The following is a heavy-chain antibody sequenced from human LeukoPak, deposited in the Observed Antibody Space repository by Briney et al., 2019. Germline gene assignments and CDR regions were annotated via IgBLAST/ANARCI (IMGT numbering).Heavy chain of an antibody. CDR1: GGSFSSYY. J-gene: IGHJ4*02. Sequence: SETLSLTCAVSGGSFSSYYWSWIRQPPRKGLEWIGEINHSGITNYNPSLKSRGTISVATSKNQFSLNLTSVTAAATAVHYTPSYSCSSDYWGQGSLVSVSS. CDR3: PSYSCSSDY. CDR2: INHSGIT. D-gene: IGHD6-6*01. V-gene: IGHV4-34*01.